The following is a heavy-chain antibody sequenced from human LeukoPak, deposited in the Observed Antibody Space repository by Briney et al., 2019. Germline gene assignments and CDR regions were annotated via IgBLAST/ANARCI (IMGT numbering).Heavy chain of an antibody. D-gene: IGHD6-13*01. CDR3: ARDRWQQLVQGVIYYYGMDV. CDR2: INPSGGST. J-gene: IGHJ6*02. V-gene: IGHV1-46*01. Sequence: ASVTVSCKASGYTFTSYYMHWVRQAPGQGLEWMGIINPSGGSTSYAQKFQGRVTMTRDTSTSTVYMELSSLRSEDTAVYYCARDRWQQLVQGVIYYYGMDVWGQGTTVTVSS. CDR1: GYTFTSYY.